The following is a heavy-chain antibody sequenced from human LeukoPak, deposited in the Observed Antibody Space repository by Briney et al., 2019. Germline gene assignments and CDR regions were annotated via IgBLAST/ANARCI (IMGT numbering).Heavy chain of an antibody. J-gene: IGHJ3*02. D-gene: IGHD3-22*01. CDR2: INPNSGGT. V-gene: IGHV1-2*02. Sequence: GASVKVSCKASGYTFTGYYMHWVRQAPGQGLEWMGWINPNSGGTNYAQKFQGRVTMTRDTSISTADMELSRLRSDDTAVYYCARADPFFDSSGYHYAFDIWGQGTMVTVSS. CDR3: ARADPFFDSSGYHYAFDI. CDR1: GYTFTGYY.